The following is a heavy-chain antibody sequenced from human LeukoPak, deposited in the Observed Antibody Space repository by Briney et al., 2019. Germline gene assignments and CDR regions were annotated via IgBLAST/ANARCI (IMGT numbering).Heavy chain of an antibody. Sequence: GESLKISCKGSGYSFTSYWIGWVRQMPGKGLEWMGIIHPGDSDTRYSPSFQGQVTISADKSISTAYLQWSSLKASDTAMYYCARQYYGSGSYYRWPYDYWGQGTLVTVSS. CDR2: IHPGDSDT. CDR1: GYSFTSYW. D-gene: IGHD3-10*01. CDR3: ARQYYGSGSYYRWPYDY. J-gene: IGHJ4*02. V-gene: IGHV5-51*01.